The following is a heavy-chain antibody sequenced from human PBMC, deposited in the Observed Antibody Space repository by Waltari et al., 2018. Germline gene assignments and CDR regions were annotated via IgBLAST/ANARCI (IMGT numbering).Heavy chain of an antibody. CDR3: ARGTYSNYGVDY. CDR1: GFTFSSYW. CDR2: IKRDGSEK. D-gene: IGHD4-4*01. Sequence: EVQLVESGGGLVQPGGSLRLSCAAPGFTFSSYWMSWVRQAPGKGLEWVANIKRDGSEKYYVDSMRGRFTISRDNAKNSLYLQMNSLRAEDTAVYYCARGTYSNYGVDYWGQGTLVTVSS. J-gene: IGHJ4*02. V-gene: IGHV3-7*01.